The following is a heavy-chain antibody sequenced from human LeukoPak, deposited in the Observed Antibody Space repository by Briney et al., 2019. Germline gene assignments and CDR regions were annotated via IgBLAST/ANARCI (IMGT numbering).Heavy chain of an antibody. J-gene: IGHJ4*02. V-gene: IGHV3-21*01. CDR2: ISASSAYI. D-gene: IGHD1-26*01. CDR3: ARDLGYSGSYIDY. Sequence: GGSLRLSCAASGFTFSSYAMNGVRQAPGKGLEWVSSISASSAYIYYADSVRGRFTISRDNAKNSLYLQMNSLRAEDTAVYYCARDLGYSGSYIDYWGQGSLVTVSS. CDR1: GFTFSSYA.